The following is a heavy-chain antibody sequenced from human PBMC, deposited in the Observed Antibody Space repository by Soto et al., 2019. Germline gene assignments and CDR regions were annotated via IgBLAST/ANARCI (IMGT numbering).Heavy chain of an antibody. CDR2: IYPGDSDT. J-gene: IGHJ5*02. D-gene: IGHD3-22*01. CDR3: ASSRYYYDSSGYYYNWFDP. V-gene: IGHV5-51*01. CDR1: GYSFTSYW. Sequence: PGESLKISCKGSGYSFTSYWIGWVRQMPGKGLEWMGIIYPGDSDTRYSPSFQGQVTISADKPISTAYLQWSSLKASDTAMYYCASSRYYYDSSGYYYNWFDPWGQGTLVTVSS.